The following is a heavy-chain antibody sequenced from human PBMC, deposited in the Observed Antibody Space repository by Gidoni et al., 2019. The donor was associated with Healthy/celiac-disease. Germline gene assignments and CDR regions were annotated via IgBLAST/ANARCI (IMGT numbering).Heavy chain of an antibody. CDR2: IYYSGST. V-gene: IGHV4-31*03. CDR1: GGSISSGGYY. D-gene: IGHD2-15*01. Sequence: QVQMQESGPGLVKPSQTLSLACTVSGGSISSGGYYWSWLRQHPGKGLEWIGYIYYSGSTYYNPSLKSRVTISVDTSKNQFSLKLSSVTAADTAVYYCAREGADGGNWFDPWGQGTLVTVSS. J-gene: IGHJ5*02. CDR3: AREGADGGNWFDP.